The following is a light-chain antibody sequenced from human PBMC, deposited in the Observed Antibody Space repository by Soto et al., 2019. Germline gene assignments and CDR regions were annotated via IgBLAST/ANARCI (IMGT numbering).Light chain of an antibody. Sequence: EIVMTQYPATLSVSPGESATLSCGGGQTVTNNLAWYQQKSGQAPRLLIYRASTRATAIPARFSGSGSGTEFTLTISSLQSEDFGVYYCLQYNSWPYTFGQGTKLEIK. CDR2: RAS. J-gene: IGKJ2*01. CDR3: LQYNSWPYT. CDR1: QTVTNN. V-gene: IGKV3-15*01.